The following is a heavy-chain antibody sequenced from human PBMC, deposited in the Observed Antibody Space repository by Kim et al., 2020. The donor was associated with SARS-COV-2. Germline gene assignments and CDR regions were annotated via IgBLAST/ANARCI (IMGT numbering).Heavy chain of an antibody. Sequence: SGGSTYYADSVKGRFTISRDNSKNTLYLQMNSLRAEDTAVYYCATVLDYWGQGTLVTVSS. CDR3: ATVLDY. V-gene: IGHV3-23*01. D-gene: IGHD4-17*01. J-gene: IGHJ4*02. CDR2: SGGST.